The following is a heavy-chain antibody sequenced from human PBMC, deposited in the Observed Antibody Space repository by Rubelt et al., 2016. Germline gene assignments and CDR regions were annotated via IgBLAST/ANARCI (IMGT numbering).Heavy chain of an antibody. CDR2: IRGSGGDT. CDR3: ASGRGPDYYYYGMDV. J-gene: IGHJ6*02. V-gene: IGHV3-23*01. CDR1: GFSFSNYA. Sequence: GGSLRLSCAASGFSFSNYAMSWVRQAPGKGLEWVSGIRGSGGDTWYADSVKGRFTISRDNSKNTLYLQMNSLRAEDTAVYYCASGRGPDYYYYGMDVWGQGTTVTVSS. D-gene: IGHD1-1*01.